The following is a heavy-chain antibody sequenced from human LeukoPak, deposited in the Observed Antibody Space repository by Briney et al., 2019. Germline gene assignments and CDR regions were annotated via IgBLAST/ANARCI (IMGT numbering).Heavy chain of an antibody. CDR1: GFTFSSYA. D-gene: IGHD3-22*01. J-gene: IGHJ4*02. V-gene: IGHV3-30*04. Sequence: GGSLRLSCAASGFTFSSYAMHWVRQAPGKGLEWVAVISYAGSNKYYADSVKGRFTISRDNAKNSLYLQMNSLRAEDTAVYYCARDWATYYYDSSTLDYWGQGTLVTVSS. CDR3: ARDWATYYYDSSTLDY. CDR2: ISYAGSNK.